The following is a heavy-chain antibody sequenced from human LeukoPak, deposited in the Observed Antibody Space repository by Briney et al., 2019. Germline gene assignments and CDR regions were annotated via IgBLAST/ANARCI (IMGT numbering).Heavy chain of an antibody. CDR2: INHSGST. J-gene: IGHJ4*02. CDR1: GGSFSGYY. Sequence: SETLSLTCAVYGGSFSGYYWSWIRQPPGEGLEWIGEINHSGSTNYNPSLKSRVTISVDTSKNQFSLKLSSVTAADTAVYYCARSPYYDILTGYPAGYFDYWGQGTLVTVSS. V-gene: IGHV4-34*01. CDR3: ARSPYYDILTGYPAGYFDY. D-gene: IGHD3-9*01.